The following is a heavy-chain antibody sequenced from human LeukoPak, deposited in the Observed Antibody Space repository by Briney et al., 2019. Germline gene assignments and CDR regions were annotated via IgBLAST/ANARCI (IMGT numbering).Heavy chain of an antibody. CDR2: IYTSGST. J-gene: IGHJ4*02. Sequence: SQTLSLTCTVSGGSISSGSYYWSWIRQPAGKGLEWIGRIYTSGSTNYNPSLKSRVTISVDTSKNQFSLKLSSVTAADTAVYYCARDAGRYFATLYYFDYWGQGTLVTVSS. V-gene: IGHV4-61*02. CDR3: ARDAGRYFATLYYFDY. CDR1: GGSISSGSYY. D-gene: IGHD3-9*01.